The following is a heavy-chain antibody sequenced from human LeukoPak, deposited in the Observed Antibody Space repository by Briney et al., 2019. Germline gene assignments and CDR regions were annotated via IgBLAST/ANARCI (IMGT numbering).Heavy chain of an antibody. CDR2: IGDKVSNYAT. Sequence: GGSLKLSCAASGFTLSGSAMHWVRQASGKGLEWVGHIGDKVSNYATEYAPSLRGRFTISRDDSKDTAYLQVDSLKTEDTAVYYCAGNYNSWTGLNYWGQGTLVTVSS. D-gene: IGHD1-1*01. CDR3: AGNYNSWTGLNY. V-gene: IGHV3-73*01. CDR1: GFTLSGSA. J-gene: IGHJ4*02.